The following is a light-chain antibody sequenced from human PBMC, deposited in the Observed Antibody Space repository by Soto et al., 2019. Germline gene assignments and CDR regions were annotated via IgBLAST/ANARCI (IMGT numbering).Light chain of an antibody. CDR2: GAF. J-gene: IGKJ4*01. Sequence: DIQMTQSPFSVSAFVGDRVTITCRASQAISNWLAWYQQKPGRAPKLLIYGAFSLQSGVPSRFSGSGSGTYFTLTISGLQPEDFATYLCQQGNTFPPLTFGGGTRVDLK. CDR1: QAISNW. V-gene: IGKV1-12*01. CDR3: QQGNTFPPLT.